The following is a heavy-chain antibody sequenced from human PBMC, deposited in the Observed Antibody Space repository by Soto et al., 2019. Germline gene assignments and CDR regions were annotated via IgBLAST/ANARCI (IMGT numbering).Heavy chain of an antibody. Sequence: VQLLESGGGLVQPGESLRLSCAASGFTFSSYGMHWVRQAPGKGLQWVAVISYDGSNKYYAESVKGRFTISRDKSKNTLYLEMNSLRVEDTAVYYCAKPLYTSITGSPPGETWGQGTLVTVSS. V-gene: IGHV3-30*18. CDR3: AKPLYTSITGSPPGET. CDR1: GFTFSSYG. J-gene: IGHJ5*02. CDR2: ISYDGSNK. D-gene: IGHD1-20*01.